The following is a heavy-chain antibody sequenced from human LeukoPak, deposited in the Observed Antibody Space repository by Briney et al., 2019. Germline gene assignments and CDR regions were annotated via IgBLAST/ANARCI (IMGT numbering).Heavy chain of an antibody. CDR2: IKEDGTYT. CDR3: ARDFDMGITPGDDFDF. D-gene: IGHD3-9*01. Sequence: GGSLRLSCAASGFSFSKYWMHWVRQTPGEGLVWVSRIKEDGTYTSYADSVRGRFTISRDNARNTVFLQMNSLRAEDTAVYYCARDFDMGITPGDDFDFWGQGTLVTVSS. V-gene: IGHV3-74*01. CDR1: GFSFSKYW. J-gene: IGHJ4*02.